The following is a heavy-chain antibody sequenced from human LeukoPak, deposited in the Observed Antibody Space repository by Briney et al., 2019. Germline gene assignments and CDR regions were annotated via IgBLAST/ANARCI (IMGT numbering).Heavy chain of an antibody. J-gene: IGHJ4*02. CDR3: ARVERAHYCEDHGYFDY. V-gene: IGHV3-53*01. CDR1: QLTVSSNY. D-gene: IGHD3-22*01. Sequence: GGSLRLSCVASQLTVSSNYMSWVRQAPGKGLEWVSIIYSGDRTYYADSVKGRFTISRDNSNNTLYLQMNTLRAEDTAVYYCARVERAHYCEDHGYFDYWGQGTLVTVSS. CDR2: IYSGDRT.